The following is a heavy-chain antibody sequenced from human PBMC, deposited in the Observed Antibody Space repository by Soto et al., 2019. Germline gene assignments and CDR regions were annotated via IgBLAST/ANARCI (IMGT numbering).Heavy chain of an antibody. V-gene: IGHV4-59*01. CDR3: ARAPRISLITGTTYYFDY. J-gene: IGHJ4*02. D-gene: IGHD1-20*01. CDR2: IYYSGST. CDR1: GGSISGYY. Sequence: SETLSLTCTVSGGSISGYYWSWIRQPPGKGLEWIGYIYYSGSTNYNPSLKSRVTISVDTSKKQFSLKLSSVTAADTAVYYCARAPRISLITGTTYYFDYWGQGTLVTVSS.